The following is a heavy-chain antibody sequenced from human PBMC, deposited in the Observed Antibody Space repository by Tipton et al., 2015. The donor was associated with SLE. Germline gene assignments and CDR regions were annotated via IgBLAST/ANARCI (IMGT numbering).Heavy chain of an antibody. V-gene: IGHV4-34*01. CDR2: INRSGTT. Sequence: GLVKPSETLSLTCDVHGGSFSGYYWNWIRQSPGKGLEWIGEINRSGTTNYITSLKSRVTISLDTSKNQFSLKLSSVTAADTAVYYCTRQPRGINWFDPWGQGTLVTVSS. CDR3: TRQPRGINWFDP. J-gene: IGHJ5*02. CDR1: GGSFSGYY.